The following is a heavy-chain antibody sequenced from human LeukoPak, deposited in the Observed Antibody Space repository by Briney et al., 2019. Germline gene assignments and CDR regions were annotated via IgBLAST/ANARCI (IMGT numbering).Heavy chain of an antibody. J-gene: IGHJ4*02. Sequence: PSETLSLTCTVSGVSTSNYYWSWIRQPPGKGLEWIGFIYYSGSTNYNPSLKSRLTISVDTSKNQFSLKLSSVTAADTAVYYCATRRGNYDSSGYYYGYWGQGTLVTVSS. D-gene: IGHD3-22*01. V-gene: IGHV4-59*12. CDR1: GVSTSNYY. CDR2: IYYSGST. CDR3: ATRRGNYDSSGYYYGY.